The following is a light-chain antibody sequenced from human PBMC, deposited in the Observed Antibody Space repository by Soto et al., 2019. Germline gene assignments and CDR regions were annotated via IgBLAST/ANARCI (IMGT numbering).Light chain of an antibody. CDR1: QTVSRMY. V-gene: IGKV3D-7*01. CDR2: GTS. CDR3: HQDFNLPWT. Sequence: EIVLTQSPVTLSLSPGERATLSFRASQTVSRMYPSWFQQNPGQAPRLLIYGTSTRATGIPVRFSGSGSATDFTLTISSLPPEDFAVYCRHQDFNLPWTFGQGTKVDIK. J-gene: IGKJ1*01.